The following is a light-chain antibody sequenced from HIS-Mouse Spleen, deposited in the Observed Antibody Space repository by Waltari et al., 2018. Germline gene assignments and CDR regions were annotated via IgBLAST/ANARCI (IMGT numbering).Light chain of an antibody. CDR2: EGS. J-gene: IGLJ3*02. V-gene: IGLV2-23*01. CDR1: SSDVWSENL. Sequence: QSALTQPASVSGSPGQSITISCTGTSSDVWSENLVPWYQQHPGKAPKLMIYEGSKRPSGVSNRFSGSKSGNTASLTISGLQAEDEADYYCCSYACSSTWVFGGGTKLTVL. CDR3: CSYACSSTWV.